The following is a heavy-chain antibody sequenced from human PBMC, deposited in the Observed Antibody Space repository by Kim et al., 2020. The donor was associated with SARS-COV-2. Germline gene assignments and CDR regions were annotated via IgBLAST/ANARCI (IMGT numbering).Heavy chain of an antibody. CDR2: SSGRSSYT. CDR3: ARYLVDSSLDS. V-gene: IGHV3-11*06. D-gene: IGHD3-22*01. CDR1: GFTFRDYY. J-gene: IGHJ4*02. Sequence: GGSLRLSCAASGFTFRDYYMAWIRRAPGKGLEWVACSSGRSSYTKYADSVKGRFTISRDNAQSSLYLQMDSLRADDTAVYYYARYLVDSSLDSWGQGTLVNVSS.